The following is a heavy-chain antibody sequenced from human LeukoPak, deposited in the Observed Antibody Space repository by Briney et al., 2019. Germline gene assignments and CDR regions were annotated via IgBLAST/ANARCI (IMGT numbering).Heavy chain of an antibody. CDR3: ARSPYYYYYGMDV. V-gene: IGHV1-69*13. CDR1: GGTFSSYA. CDR2: IIPIFGTA. Sequence: SVKVSCKASGGTFSSYAISWVRQAPGQGLEWMGGIIPIFGTANYAQKFQGRVTITADESTSTAYMELSSLRSEDTAVYYCARSPYYYYYGMDVWGQGTTVTVSS. J-gene: IGHJ6*02.